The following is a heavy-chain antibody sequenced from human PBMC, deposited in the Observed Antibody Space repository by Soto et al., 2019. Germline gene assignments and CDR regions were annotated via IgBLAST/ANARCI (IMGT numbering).Heavy chain of an antibody. J-gene: IGHJ6*02. D-gene: IGHD3-22*01. CDR2: ISGSGGST. V-gene: IGHV3-23*01. CDR3: AKTYYFEIHYYYYGKDV. Sequence: HPGGSLRLSCAASGFTFGSYAMSWVRQAPGKGLEWVSAISGSGGSTYYADSVKGRFTISRDNSKNTLYLQMNSLRAEDTAVYYCAKTYYFEIHYYYYGKDVWGQGTTVTVSS. CDR1: GFTFGSYA.